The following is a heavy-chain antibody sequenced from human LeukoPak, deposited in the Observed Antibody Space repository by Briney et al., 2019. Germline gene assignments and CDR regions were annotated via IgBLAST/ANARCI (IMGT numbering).Heavy chain of an antibody. CDR2: IYYSGST. J-gene: IGHJ4*02. V-gene: IGHV4-39*07. CDR1: GGSISSSSYY. Sequence: SSGTLSLTCAVSGGSISSSSYYWGWIRQPPGKGLEWIGSIYYSGSTYYNPSLKSGVTISVDTSKNQFSLKLSSVTAADTAVYYCASIHSGPQEYYFDYWGQGTLVTVSS. D-gene: IGHD1-26*01. CDR3: ASIHSGPQEYYFDY.